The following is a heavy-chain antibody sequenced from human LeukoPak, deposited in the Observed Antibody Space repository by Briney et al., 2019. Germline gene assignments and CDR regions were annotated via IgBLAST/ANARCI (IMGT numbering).Heavy chain of an antibody. CDR1: GGSISSGGYY. V-gene: IGHV4-30-2*01. Sequence: TLSLTCTVSGGSISSGGYYWSWIRQPPRKGLEWIGYIYHSGSTYYNPSLKSRVTISVDRSKNQFSLKLSSVTAADTAVYYCARVPVGATDFDYWGQGTLVTVSS. D-gene: IGHD1-26*01. J-gene: IGHJ4*02. CDR2: IYHSGST. CDR3: ARVPVGATDFDY.